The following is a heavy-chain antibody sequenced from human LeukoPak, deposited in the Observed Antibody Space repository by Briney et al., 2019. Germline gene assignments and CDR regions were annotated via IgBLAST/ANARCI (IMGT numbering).Heavy chain of an antibody. CDR2: INHSGST. V-gene: IGHV4-34*01. Sequence: SETLSLTCAVYGGSFSGYYWSWIRQPPGKGLEWIGEINHSGSTNYNPSLKSRVTISVDTSKNQFSLKLSSVTAADTAVYYCARDDGDYGSDYWGQGTLVTVSS. CDR3: ARDDGDYGSDY. J-gene: IGHJ4*02. D-gene: IGHD4-17*01. CDR1: GGSFSGYY.